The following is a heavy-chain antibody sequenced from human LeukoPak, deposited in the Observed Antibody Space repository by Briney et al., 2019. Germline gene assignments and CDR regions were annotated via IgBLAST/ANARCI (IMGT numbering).Heavy chain of an antibody. Sequence: ASVKVSCKASGYTFTDYYIHWVRQAPGQGLEWMGWMDPKSGETNHAQRFQDRVIMTRDTSITTAYMELSRLRADDTAVYYCALEVYYSDNSAFDYWGQGTLVTVSS. CDR3: ALEVYYSDNSAFDY. V-gene: IGHV1-2*02. D-gene: IGHD4-11*01. J-gene: IGHJ4*01. CDR2: MDPKSGET. CDR1: GYTFTDYY.